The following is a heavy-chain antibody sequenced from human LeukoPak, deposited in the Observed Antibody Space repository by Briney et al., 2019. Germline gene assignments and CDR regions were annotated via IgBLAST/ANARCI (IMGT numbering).Heavy chain of an antibody. CDR3: ASSYGDYLWSYFDY. J-gene: IGHJ4*02. Sequence: GGSLRLSCAASGFTFSSYSMNWVRQAPGKGLEWVSSISSSSSYIYYADSVKGRFTISRDNAKNSLYLQMNSLRAEDTAVYYCASSYGDYLWSYFDYWGRGTLVTVSS. D-gene: IGHD4-17*01. CDR1: GFTFSSYS. V-gene: IGHV3-21*01. CDR2: ISSSSSYI.